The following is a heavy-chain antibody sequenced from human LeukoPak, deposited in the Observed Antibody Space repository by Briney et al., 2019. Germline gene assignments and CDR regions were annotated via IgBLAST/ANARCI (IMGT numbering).Heavy chain of an antibody. CDR1: GGSISSSY. J-gene: IGHJ2*01. CDR2: IYYSGST. D-gene: IGHD3-16*01. CDR3: ARDFGGVDWYFDL. Sequence: PSETLSLTCTVSGGSISSSYWSWIRQPPGKGLEWIGSIYYSGSTNYHPSLKSRVTISVDTSKNQFSLKLSSVTAADTAVYYCARDFGGVDWYFDLWGRGTLVTVSS. V-gene: IGHV4-59*01.